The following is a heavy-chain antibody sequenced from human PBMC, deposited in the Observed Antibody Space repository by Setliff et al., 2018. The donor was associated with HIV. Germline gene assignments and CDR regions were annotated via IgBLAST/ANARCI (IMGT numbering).Heavy chain of an antibody. V-gene: IGHV4-34*01. CDR2: INDSGTT. D-gene: IGHD2-15*01. J-gene: IGHJ4*02. CDR1: DGSLSSYY. CDR3: ARGPIRYSSGVRWFLGVESWYSGIDY. Sequence: SETLSLTCAVYDGSLSSYYWSWIRQSTGKGLEWMGEINDSGTTNYNPSLESRVTMLIDMSKNQLSLKLSSVTAADTAVYFCARGPIRYSSGVRWFLGVESWYSGIDYWGQGTRVTVSS.